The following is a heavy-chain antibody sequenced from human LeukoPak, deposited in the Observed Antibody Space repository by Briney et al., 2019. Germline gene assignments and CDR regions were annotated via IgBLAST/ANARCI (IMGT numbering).Heavy chain of an antibody. CDR2: INPNSGGT. CDR1: GYTFTGYY. J-gene: IGHJ6*02. D-gene: IGHD3-3*01. Sequence: ASVKVSCKASGYTFTGYYMHWVRRAPGQVLEWMGWINPNSGGTNYAQKFQGRVTMTRDTSISTAYMELSRLRSDDTAVYYCARTYYDFWSGYYTISYYYGMDVWGQGTTVTVSS. CDR3: ARTYYDFWSGYYTISYYYGMDV. V-gene: IGHV1-2*02.